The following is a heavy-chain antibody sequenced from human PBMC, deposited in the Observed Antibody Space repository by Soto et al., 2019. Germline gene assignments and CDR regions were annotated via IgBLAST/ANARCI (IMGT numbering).Heavy chain of an antibody. Sequence: PGGSLRLSWAASGFTFSSYSMNWVRQAPGKGPGWVSSISSSSSYIYYADSVKGRFTISRDNAKNSLYLQMNSLRAEDTAVYYCATDGLIAARPEYYYYYGMDVWGQGTTVTVSS. CDR1: GFTFSSYS. J-gene: IGHJ6*02. CDR2: ISSSSSYI. V-gene: IGHV3-21*01. CDR3: ATDGLIAARPEYYYYYGMDV. D-gene: IGHD6-6*01.